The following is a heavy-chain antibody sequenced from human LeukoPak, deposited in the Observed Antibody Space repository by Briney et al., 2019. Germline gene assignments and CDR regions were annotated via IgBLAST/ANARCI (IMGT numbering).Heavy chain of an antibody. D-gene: IGHD2-2*01. J-gene: IGHJ4*02. CDR2: ISSSGKYI. V-gene: IGHV3-21*06. CDR3: VPRYRSSTSCEDY. Sequence: GGSLRLSCAASGLTFSTYSMNWVRQAPGQGLQWVSSISSSGKYIYYADSVKGRFTISRDNAKNSLYLQMNSLRPEDSAVYYCVPRYRSSTSCEDYWGQGTLVTVSS. CDR1: GLTFSTYS.